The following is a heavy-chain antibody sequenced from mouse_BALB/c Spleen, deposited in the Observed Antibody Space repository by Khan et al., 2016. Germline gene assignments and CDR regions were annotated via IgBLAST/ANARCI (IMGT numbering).Heavy chain of an antibody. Sequence: EVKLEVSGGGLVQPGGSMKLSCVASGFTFSNYWMNWVRQSPEKGLEWVAEIRLKSNNYATHYAESVKGRFTISRDDSTHSVYLQMSDLRTEDTGIYYCTKAHYSFAYWGQGTLVTVSA. V-gene: IGHV6-6*02. J-gene: IGHJ3*01. D-gene: IGHD1-2*01. CDR2: IRLKSNNYAT. CDR1: GFTFSNYW. CDR3: TKAHYSFAY.